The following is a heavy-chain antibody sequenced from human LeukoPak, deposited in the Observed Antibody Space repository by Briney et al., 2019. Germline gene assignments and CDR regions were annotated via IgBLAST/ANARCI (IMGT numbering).Heavy chain of an antibody. V-gene: IGHV1-69*06. CDR1: GGTFSSYA. D-gene: IGHD2-2*01. Sequence: ASVKVSCKASGGTFSSYAISWVRQAPGQGLEWMGGIIPIFGTANYAQKFQGRVTITADKSTSTAYMELSSLRSEDTAVYYCARVRGEVVPAAGLDYWGQGTLVTVSS. CDR2: IIPIFGTA. CDR3: ARVRGEVVPAAGLDY. J-gene: IGHJ4*02.